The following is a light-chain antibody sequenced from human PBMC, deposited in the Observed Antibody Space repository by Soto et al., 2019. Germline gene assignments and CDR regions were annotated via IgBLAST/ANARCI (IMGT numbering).Light chain of an antibody. V-gene: IGKV3-11*01. J-gene: IGKJ1*01. CDR2: QTS. CDR1: QYINTR. CDR3: HQRQSWPRT. Sequence: IVLTHSPATLSSFPCYRFNLSFRSSQYINTRLAWYQHRPGQAPRLLIYQTSLRAAGIPARFSASGSGTDFTLTISDVQPEDFALYYCHQRQSWPRTFGQGTKVDIK.